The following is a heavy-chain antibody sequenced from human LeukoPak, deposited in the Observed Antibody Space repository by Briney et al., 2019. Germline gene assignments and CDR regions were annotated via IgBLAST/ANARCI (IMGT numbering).Heavy chain of an antibody. D-gene: IGHD6-13*01. CDR2: INHSGST. J-gene: IGHJ4*02. CDR3: ARGGIAAAGTSDY. V-gene: IGHV4-34*01. CDR1: GGSFSSYY. Sequence: SETLSLTCAVYGGSFSSYYWSWIRQPPGKGLEWIGEINHSGSTNYNPSLKSRVTISVDTSKDQFSLKLSSVTAADTAVYYCARGGIAAAGTSDYWGQGTLVTVSS.